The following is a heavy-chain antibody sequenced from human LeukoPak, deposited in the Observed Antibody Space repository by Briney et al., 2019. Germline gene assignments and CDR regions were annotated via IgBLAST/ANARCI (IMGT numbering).Heavy chain of an antibody. D-gene: IGHD5-18*01. CDR2: IKQDGSEK. CDR1: GFTFSSYW. J-gene: IGHJ6*02. Sequence: GGSLGLSCAASGFTFSSYWMSWVRQAPGKGLEWVANIKQDGSEKYYVDSVKGRFTISRDNAKNSLYLQMNSLRAEDTAVYYCARDAPPPLWNYYYYYGMDVWGQGTTVTVSS. V-gene: IGHV3-7*01. CDR3: ARDAPPPLWNYYYYYGMDV.